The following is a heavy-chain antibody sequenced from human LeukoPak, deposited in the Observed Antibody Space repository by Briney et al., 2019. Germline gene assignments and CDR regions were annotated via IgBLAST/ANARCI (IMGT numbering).Heavy chain of an antibody. CDR2: IIPILGIA. V-gene: IGHV1-69*04. CDR3: ARAGAVAGTYDAFDI. CDR1: GGTFSSYA. D-gene: IGHD6-19*01. Sequence: SVKVSCKASGGTFSSYAISRVRQAPGQGLEWIGRIIPILGIANYAQKFQGRVTITADKSTSTAYMELSSLRSEDTAVYYCARAGAVAGTYDAFDIWGQGTMVTVSS. J-gene: IGHJ3*02.